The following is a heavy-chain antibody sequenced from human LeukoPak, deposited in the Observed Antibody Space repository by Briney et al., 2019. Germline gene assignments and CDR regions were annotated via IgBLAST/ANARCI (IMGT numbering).Heavy chain of an antibody. CDR3: ARSPHILTGENFDF. V-gene: IGHV1-2*02. J-gene: IGHJ4*02. CDR2: INPNSGGT. D-gene: IGHD3-9*01. Sequence: ASVKVSCKASGYTFTGYYMHWVRQAPGQGLEWMGWINPNSGGTNYAQKFQGRVTMTRDTSISTAYMELSRLRSDDTAVFYCARSPHILTGENFDFWGQGALVTVSS. CDR1: GYTFTGYY.